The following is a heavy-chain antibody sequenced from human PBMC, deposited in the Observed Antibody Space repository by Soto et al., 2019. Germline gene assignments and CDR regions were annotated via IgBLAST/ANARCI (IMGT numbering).Heavy chain of an antibody. CDR2: ISGSGGST. V-gene: IGHV3-23*01. CDR3: AKVPFPGIAAARFYYFDY. D-gene: IGHD6-13*01. CDR1: GVTFSSYA. J-gene: IGHJ4*02. Sequence: GGSLRLSCAASGVTFSSYAMSLVRHAPGKGLEWVSAISGSGGSTYYADSVKGRFTISRDNSKNTLYLQMNSLRAEDTAVYYCAKVPFPGIAAARFYYFDYWGQGTLVTVSS.